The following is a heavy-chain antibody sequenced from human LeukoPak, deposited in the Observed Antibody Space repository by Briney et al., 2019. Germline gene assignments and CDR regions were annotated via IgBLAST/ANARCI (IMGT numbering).Heavy chain of an antibody. CDR1: GGSISSSSYY. Sequence: SETLSLTCTVSGGSISSSSYYWGWIRQPPGKGLEWIGSMYYSGSTYYTPSLKSRVTISVDTSKNQFSLKLSSVTAADTAVYYCARNIYDSSGYNDYWGQGTLVTVSS. CDR3: ARNIYDSSGYNDY. J-gene: IGHJ4*02. CDR2: MYYSGST. V-gene: IGHV4-39*01. D-gene: IGHD3-22*01.